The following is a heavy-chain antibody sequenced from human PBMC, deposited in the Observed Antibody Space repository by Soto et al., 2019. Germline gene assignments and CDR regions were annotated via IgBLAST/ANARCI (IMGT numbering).Heavy chain of an antibody. Sequence: PGESLKISCKGSGYSFTSYWISWVRQMPGKGLEWMGRIDPSDSYTNYSPSFQGHVTISADKSISTAYLQWSSLKASDTAMYYCARRYIADRPDYYYYGMDVWGQGTTVTVSS. J-gene: IGHJ6*02. V-gene: IGHV5-10-1*01. CDR2: IDPSDSYT. CDR1: GYSFTSYW. CDR3: ARRYIADRPDYYYYGMDV. D-gene: IGHD6-6*01.